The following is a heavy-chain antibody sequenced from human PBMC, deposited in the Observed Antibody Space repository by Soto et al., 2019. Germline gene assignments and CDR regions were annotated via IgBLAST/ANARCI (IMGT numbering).Heavy chain of an antibody. D-gene: IGHD3-22*01. CDR1: GYTFTIYA. V-gene: IGHV1-3*01. J-gene: IGHJ3*02. Sequence: ASVKVSCKASGYTFTIYAMHWVRQAPGQRLEWMGWINAGNGNTKYSQKFQGRVTITRDTSASTAYMELSSLRSEDTAVYYCARRGGYYPGAFDIWGQGTMVTVSS. CDR3: ARRGGYYPGAFDI. CDR2: INAGNGNT.